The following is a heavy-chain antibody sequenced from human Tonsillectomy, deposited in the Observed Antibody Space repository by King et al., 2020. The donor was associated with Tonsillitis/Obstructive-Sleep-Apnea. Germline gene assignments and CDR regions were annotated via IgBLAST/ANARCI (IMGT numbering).Heavy chain of an antibody. CDR2: IIWKGAGT. V-gene: IGHV3-20*04. Sequence: VQLVESGGGVVRPGGSLRLSCTASGFTFDDHGMSWVRQAPGKGLEWVSGIIWKGAGTGYADSVKGRFTISRDNAKNSLYLQMNSLRAEDTALYCCARRSPSVAEAYCYFDLGGRGTLVSASS. D-gene: IGHD6-19*01. CDR3: ARRSPSVAEAYCYFDL. CDR1: GFTFDDHG. J-gene: IGHJ2*01.